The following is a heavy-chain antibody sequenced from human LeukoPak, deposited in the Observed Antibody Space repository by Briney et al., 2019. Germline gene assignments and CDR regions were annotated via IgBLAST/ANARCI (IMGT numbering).Heavy chain of an antibody. Sequence: ASVKVSCKASGYTFTSYDINWVRQATGQGLEWMGWMNPNSGNTGYAQKFQGRVTMTRNTSISTAYMELSSLRSEDTAVYYFARGIVGATGSDYWGQGTLVTVSS. CDR1: GYTFTSYD. CDR3: ARGIVGATGSDY. J-gene: IGHJ4*02. D-gene: IGHD1-26*01. V-gene: IGHV1-8*01. CDR2: MNPNSGNT.